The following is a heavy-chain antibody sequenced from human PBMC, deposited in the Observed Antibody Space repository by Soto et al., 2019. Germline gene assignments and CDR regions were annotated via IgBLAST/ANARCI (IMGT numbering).Heavy chain of an antibody. J-gene: IGHJ4*02. Sequence: QVQLVQSGAEVKKPGSSVKDSCKASGGTFSSYTISWVRQAPGQGLEWMGRIIPILGIANYAQKFQGRVTITADKSTCTAYMELSSLRSEDTAVYYCARAAGYCSGGSCYSHHFDYWGQGTLVTVSS. CDR3: ARAAGYCSGGSCYSHHFDY. CDR2: IIPILGIA. CDR1: GGTFSSYT. V-gene: IGHV1-69*02. D-gene: IGHD2-15*01.